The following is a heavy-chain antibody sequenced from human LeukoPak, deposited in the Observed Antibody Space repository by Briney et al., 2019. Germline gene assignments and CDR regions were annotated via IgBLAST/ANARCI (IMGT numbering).Heavy chain of an antibody. CDR3: AREGAVEDGYKPQDRYFDL. J-gene: IGHJ2*01. D-gene: IGHD5-24*01. CDR2: IIPIFGIA. CDR1: GGTFSSYA. V-gene: IGHV1-69*04. Sequence: TGGSLRLSCAASGGTFSSYAISWVRQAPGQGLEWMGRIIPIFGIANYAQKFQGRVTITADKSTSTAYMELSSLRSEDTAVYYCAREGAVEDGYKPQDRYFDLWGRGTLVTVSS.